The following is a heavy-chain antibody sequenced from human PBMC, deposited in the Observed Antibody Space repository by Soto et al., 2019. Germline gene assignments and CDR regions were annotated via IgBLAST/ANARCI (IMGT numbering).Heavy chain of an antibody. V-gene: IGHV3-23*01. CDR3: AKDIDQYSNPPYYFDY. CDR1: GFTFSRNA. CDR2: ISGSGGST. D-gene: IGHD6-6*01. Sequence: GGSLRLSCAASGFTFSRNAMSWVRQAPGKGLEWVSAISGSGGSTYYADSVKGRFTISRDNSKNTLYLQMNSLRAEDTAVYYCAKDIDQYSNPPYYFDYWGQGTLVTVSS. J-gene: IGHJ4*02.